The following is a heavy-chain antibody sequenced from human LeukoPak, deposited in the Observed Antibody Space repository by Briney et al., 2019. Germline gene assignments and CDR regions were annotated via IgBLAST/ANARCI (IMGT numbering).Heavy chain of an antibody. CDR1: GYTFTSYY. CDR2: INPSGGST. J-gene: IGHJ4*02. CDR3: ASWFSSNWWELH. D-gene: IGHD6-13*01. V-gene: IGHV1-46*01. Sequence: ASVKVSCKASGYTFTSYYMHWVRQAPGQGLEWMGIINPSGGSTSYAQKFQGRVTMTRDTSTSTVYMELSSLRSEDTAVYYCASWFSSNWWELHWGQGTLVTVSS.